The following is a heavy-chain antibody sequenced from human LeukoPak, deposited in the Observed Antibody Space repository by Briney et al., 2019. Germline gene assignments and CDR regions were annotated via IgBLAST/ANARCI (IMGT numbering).Heavy chain of an antibody. J-gene: IGHJ4*02. Sequence: ASVKVSCRAAGYTFTSYDFNWGRQDTGQGREELRWMNSNSGNTGYAQKFQGRVTMTRNTSISTAYMELSSLRSEDTAVYYCATEVFGGNSGYWGQGTLVTVSS. D-gene: IGHD4-23*01. CDR3: ATEVFGGNSGY. CDR1: GYTFTSYD. V-gene: IGHV1-8*01. CDR2: MNSNSGNT.